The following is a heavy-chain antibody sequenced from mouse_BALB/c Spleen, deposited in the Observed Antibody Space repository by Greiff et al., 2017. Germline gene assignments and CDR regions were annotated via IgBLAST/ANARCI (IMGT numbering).Heavy chain of an antibody. J-gene: IGHJ1*01. V-gene: IGHV5-6-4*01. CDR2: ISSGGSYT. CDR3: TSYGNYPYWYFDV. CDR1: GFTFSSYT. Sequence: EVKLVESGGGLVKPGGSLKLSCAASGFTFSSYTMSWVRQTPEKRLEWVATISSGGSYTYYPDSVKGRFTISRDNAKNTLYLQMSSLKSEDTAMYYCTSYGNYPYWYFDVWGAGTTVTVSS. D-gene: IGHD2-1*01.